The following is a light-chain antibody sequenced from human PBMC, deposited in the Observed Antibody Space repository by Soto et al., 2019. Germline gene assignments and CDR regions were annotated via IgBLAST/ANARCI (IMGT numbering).Light chain of an antibody. CDR2: ATF. Sequence: DIQMTQSPSSLSASVGDRVTITCRASQGITKYLAWFQQKPGKAPKSLVYATFRLQSGVPSRFSGSGSGTNFPLTISSLQPDDLATYFCQQYDTYPRTFGQGTKVEIK. J-gene: IGKJ1*01. CDR3: QQYDTYPRT. CDR1: QGITKY. V-gene: IGKV1-16*01.